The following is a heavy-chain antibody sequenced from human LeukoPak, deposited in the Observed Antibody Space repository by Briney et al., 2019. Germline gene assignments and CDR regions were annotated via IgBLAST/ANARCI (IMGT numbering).Heavy chain of an antibody. D-gene: IGHD3-16*01. CDR2: ISSSGSTI. CDR1: GFTFSSYW. Sequence: GGSLRLSCAASGFTFSSYWMSWVRQAPGKGLEWISYISSSGSTIYYADSVKGRFTISRDNAKNSLYLQMNSLRADDTAVYYCAGDLYYGPERGQGTLVTVSS. CDR3: AGDLYYGPE. V-gene: IGHV3-48*04. J-gene: IGHJ4*02.